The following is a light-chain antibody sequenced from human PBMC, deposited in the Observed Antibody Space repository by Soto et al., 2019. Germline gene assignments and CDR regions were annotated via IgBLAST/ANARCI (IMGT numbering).Light chain of an antibody. CDR3: HQRYSTPRT. CDR2: AAS. CDR1: QSISSY. V-gene: IGKV1-39*01. J-gene: IGKJ1*01. Sequence: DIQMTQSPSSLSASVGDRVTITCRASQSISSYLNWYQQKPGEAPKLLIYAASSLQSGVPSSFSGSASGNAFPLTISSLQPEDSATYYCHQRYSTPRTFGQGTKVEIK.